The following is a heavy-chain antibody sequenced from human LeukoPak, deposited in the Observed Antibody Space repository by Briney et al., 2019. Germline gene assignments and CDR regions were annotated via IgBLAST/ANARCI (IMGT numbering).Heavy chain of an antibody. CDR3: AKDSLLTVVSPVAAS. V-gene: IGHV3-7*01. CDR1: GFTFSTYW. J-gene: IGHJ5*02. Sequence: GVSLRLSCAASGFTFSTYWMSWVRQAPGKGLEWVANIKQDGSEKYYVDSVKGRFAISRDNAKNSLFLQMNTLRVEDTAVYYCAKDSLLTVVSPVAASWGQGILVTVSS. D-gene: IGHD4-23*01. CDR2: IKQDGSEK.